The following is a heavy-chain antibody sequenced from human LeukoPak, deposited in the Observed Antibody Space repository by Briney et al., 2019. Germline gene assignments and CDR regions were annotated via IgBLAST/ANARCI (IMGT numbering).Heavy chain of an antibody. CDR2: MNHNSGNT. Sequence: GAAVKVSCKASGYTFTSYDINWVRQATGQGLEWVGWMNHNSGNTDNAHKFRGRATMTRHTSTSTAYIALSSLRSEDTAVYYCARGSYDFWIGYSSTAFDIWGQGTMVTVSS. CDR3: ARGSYDFWIGYSSTAFDI. D-gene: IGHD3-3*01. J-gene: IGHJ3*02. V-gene: IGHV1-8*01. CDR1: GYTFTSYD.